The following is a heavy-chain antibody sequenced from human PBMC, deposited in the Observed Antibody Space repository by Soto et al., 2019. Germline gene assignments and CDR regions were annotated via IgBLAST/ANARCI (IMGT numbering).Heavy chain of an antibody. V-gene: IGHV1-8*01. D-gene: IGHD1-1*01. CDR2: MNPSGRNT. CDR1: GLAFPIDD. CDR3: ASSRTTLPVLFDV. Sequence: QVQLVQSGAEVKKPGASVQVSCKASGLAFPIDDIIWVRQTIGQGLEFMGWMNPSGRNTGYAQKFQGRATFTWNTPKSTANRYWGALSSEARVVYYCASSRTTLPVLFDVWAKGTMVPASS. J-gene: IGHJ3*01.